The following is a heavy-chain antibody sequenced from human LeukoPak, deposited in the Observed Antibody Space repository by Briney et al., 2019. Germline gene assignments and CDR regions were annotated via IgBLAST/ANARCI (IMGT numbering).Heavy chain of an antibody. V-gene: IGHV3-9*01. D-gene: IGHD6-19*01. Sequence: GRSLRLSCAASGFTFDDYAVHWVRQPPGKGLEWVSGISWNSGSIDYADSVKGRFTISRDNAKNSLYLQMNSLRVEDTAFYYCAKDNRRHYTSGPNPDPLHWGQGALVTVSS. CDR3: AKDNRRHYTSGPNPDPLH. CDR1: GFTFDDYA. J-gene: IGHJ4*02. CDR2: ISWNSGSI.